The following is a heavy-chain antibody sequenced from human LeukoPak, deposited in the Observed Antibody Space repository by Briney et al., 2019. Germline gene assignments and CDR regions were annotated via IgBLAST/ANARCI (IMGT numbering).Heavy chain of an antibody. CDR2: IYYGGST. V-gene: IGHV4-59*01. J-gene: IGHJ4*02. CDR3: ARGVGHSSGWRGYYFDY. Sequence: SETLSLTCTVSGGSISSYYWSWIRQPPGKGLEWIGYIYYGGSTNYNPSLKSRVTISVDTSKNQFSLKLSSVTAADTAVYYCARGVGHSSGWRGYYFDYWGQGTLVTVSS. CDR1: GGSISSYY. D-gene: IGHD6-19*01.